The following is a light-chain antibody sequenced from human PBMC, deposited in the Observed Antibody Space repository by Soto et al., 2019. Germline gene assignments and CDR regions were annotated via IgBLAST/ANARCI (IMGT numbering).Light chain of an antibody. CDR3: QQYNKWPLT. CDR2: GAS. Sequence: EIVMTQSPATLSVSPGERVTLSCRASQSVSSNLAWYQQKPGQAPGLLIYGASTRATGVPVRFSGSESGTEFTLTISSLQSEDFAVYYCQQYNKWPLTFGQGTKLQIK. CDR1: QSVSSN. V-gene: IGKV3-15*01. J-gene: IGKJ2*01.